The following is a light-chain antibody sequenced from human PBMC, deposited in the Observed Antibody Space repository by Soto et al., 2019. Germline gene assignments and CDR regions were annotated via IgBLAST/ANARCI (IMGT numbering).Light chain of an antibody. J-gene: IGLJ3*02. CDR1: SSDVGGSKY. CDR2: DVS. Sequence: QSALTQPASVSGSPGKSIAISCTGTSSDVGGSKYVSWYQQPPGKAPRIIIYDVSDRPSGVSYRFSGSKSGNTASLTISGLQAEDEADYYCGSYTIFNTMVFGGGTKVTVL. V-gene: IGLV2-14*01. CDR3: GSYTIFNTMV.